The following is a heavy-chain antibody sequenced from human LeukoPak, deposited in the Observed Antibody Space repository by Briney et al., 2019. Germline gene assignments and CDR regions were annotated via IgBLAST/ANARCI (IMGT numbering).Heavy chain of an antibody. CDR1: GGSFSGYY. D-gene: IGHD3-10*01. Sequence: SETLSLTCAVYGGSFSGYYWSWIRQPPGKGLEWIGEINHSGSTNYNPSLKSRVTISVDTSKNQFSLKLSSVTAADTAVYYYARGRGYYGSGSYCPFDYWGQGTLVTVSS. CDR2: INHSGST. J-gene: IGHJ4*02. V-gene: IGHV4-34*01. CDR3: ARGRGYYGSGSYCPFDY.